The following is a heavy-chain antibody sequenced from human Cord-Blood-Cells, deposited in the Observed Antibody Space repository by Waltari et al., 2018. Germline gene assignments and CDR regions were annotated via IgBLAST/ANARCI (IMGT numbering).Heavy chain of an antibody. D-gene: IGHD6-6*01. CDR1: GFTVSSNY. CDR2: IYSGGST. CDR3: ARHRESSSFDY. V-gene: IGHV3-53*01. J-gene: IGHJ4*02. Sequence: EVQLVESGGGLIQPGGSLRLSCAASGFTVSSNYMSWVRQAPGKGREWVSVIYSGGSTYYADPVKGRFTISRDNAKNTLYLQMNSLRAEDTAVYYCARHRESSSFDYWGQGTLVTVSS.